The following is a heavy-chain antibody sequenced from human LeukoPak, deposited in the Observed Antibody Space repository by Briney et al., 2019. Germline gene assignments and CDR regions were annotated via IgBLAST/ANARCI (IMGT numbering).Heavy chain of an antibody. D-gene: IGHD3-16*01. Sequence: GGSLRLSCAASGFTFSSYSMSWVRQAPGEGLEWVSSISSSSSYIYYADSVKGRFTISRDNAKNSLYLQMSSLRAEDTAVYYCEREGLPNFDYWGQGTLVTVSS. CDR3: EREGLPNFDY. CDR1: GFTFSSYS. CDR2: ISSSSSYI. V-gene: IGHV3-21*01. J-gene: IGHJ4*02.